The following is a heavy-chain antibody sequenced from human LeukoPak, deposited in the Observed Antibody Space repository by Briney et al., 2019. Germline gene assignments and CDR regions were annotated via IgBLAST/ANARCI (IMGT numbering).Heavy chain of an antibody. J-gene: IGHJ4*02. CDR1: GGSFSGYY. CDR3: ARGYCSSTSCYFEMDY. Sequence: SETLSLICAVYGGSFSGYYWSWIRQPPGKGLEWIGEINHSGSTNYNPSLKSRVTISVDTSKNQFSLKLSSVTAADTAVYYCARGYCSSTSCYFEMDYWGQGTLVTVSS. D-gene: IGHD2-2*01. V-gene: IGHV4-34*01. CDR2: INHSGST.